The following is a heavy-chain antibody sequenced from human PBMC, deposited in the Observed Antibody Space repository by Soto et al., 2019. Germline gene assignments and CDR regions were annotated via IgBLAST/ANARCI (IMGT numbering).Heavy chain of an antibody. V-gene: IGHV3-21*01. CDR1: GFTFSSYS. Sequence: EVQLVESGGGLVQPGGSLRLSCAASGFTFSSYSMNWVRQAPGKGLEWVSSISSSSSYIYYADSVKGRFTISRDNAKNSLYLQMNSLRAEDTAVYYCARDGGSGSSSGYWGQGTLVTVSS. CDR3: ARDGGSGSSSGY. CDR2: ISSSSSYI. D-gene: IGHD1-26*01. J-gene: IGHJ4*02.